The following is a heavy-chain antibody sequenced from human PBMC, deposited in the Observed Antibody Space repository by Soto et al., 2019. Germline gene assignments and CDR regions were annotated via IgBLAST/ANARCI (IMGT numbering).Heavy chain of an antibody. CDR2: IYHTGNA. CDR1: GDSISNSRFY. V-gene: IGHV4-39*01. CDR3: ARDFFDSSDYTTNWFDP. Sequence: SESLSLTCSVSGDSISNSRFYWALIRHPTGEGLEWIGSIYHTGNAYYNPSLKSRVTISVDTSKNQFSLKLTSVTAADAALYYCARDFFDSSDYTTNWFDPWGQGTLVTVS. J-gene: IGHJ5*02. D-gene: IGHD3-22*01.